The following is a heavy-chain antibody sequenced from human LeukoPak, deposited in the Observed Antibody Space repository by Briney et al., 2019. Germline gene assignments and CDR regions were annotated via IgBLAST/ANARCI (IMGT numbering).Heavy chain of an antibody. CDR3: ARGDLGYCSGGSCYYPYYFDY. D-gene: IGHD2-15*01. V-gene: IGHV3-30-3*01. CDR2: ISYDGSNK. CDR1: GFTFSSYA. J-gene: IGHJ4*02. Sequence: PGGSLGLSCAASGFTFSSYAMHWVRQAPGKGLEWVAVISYDGSNKYYADSVKGRFTISRDNSKNTLYLQMNSLRAEDTAVYYRARGDLGYCSGGSCYYPYYFDYWGQGTLVTVSS.